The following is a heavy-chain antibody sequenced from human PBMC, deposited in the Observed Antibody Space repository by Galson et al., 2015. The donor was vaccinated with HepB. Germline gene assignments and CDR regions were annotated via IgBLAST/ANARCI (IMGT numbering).Heavy chain of an antibody. CDR1: GYTFNSYG. CDR3: ARAIKLLWFGGDLDYYGMDV. V-gene: IGHV1-18*04. CDR2: ISAYNGNT. Sequence: SCKASGYTFNSYGISWVRQAPGQGLEWMGWISAYNGNTKYAQQFQGRVTMTTDTSTGTAYLELRSLRSDDTAVYYCARAIKLLWFGGDLDYYGMDVWGQGTTVTVSS. D-gene: IGHD3-10*01. J-gene: IGHJ6*02.